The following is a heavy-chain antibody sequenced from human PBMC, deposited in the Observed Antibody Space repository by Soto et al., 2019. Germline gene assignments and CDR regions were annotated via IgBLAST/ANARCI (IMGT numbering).Heavy chain of an antibody. J-gene: IGHJ5*02. V-gene: IGHV1-69*13. CDR2: IIPIFGTA. D-gene: IGHD3-22*01. Sequence: SVKVSCKASGGTFSSYAIIWVRQAPGQGLEWMGGIIPIFGTANYAQKFQGRVTITADESTSTAYMELSSLRSEDTAVYYCARDSTNYYDSSGPSSWGQGTLVTVSS. CDR1: GGTFSSYA. CDR3: ARDSTNYYDSSGPSS.